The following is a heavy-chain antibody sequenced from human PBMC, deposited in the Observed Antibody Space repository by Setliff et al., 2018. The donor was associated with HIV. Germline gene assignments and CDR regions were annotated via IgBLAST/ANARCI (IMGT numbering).Heavy chain of an antibody. CDR2: INHSGST. V-gene: IGHV4-34*01. D-gene: IGHD3-10*01. CDR1: GGSFSSYY. CDR3: ARAFKAFYSGSGSYYHYNYYMDV. J-gene: IGHJ6*03. Sequence: SETLSLTCAVYGGSFSSYYWSWIRQPPGKGLEWIAEINHSGSTNYNPSLKSRVSTSVDTSKNQFSLKLSSVTASDTAVYYCARAFKAFYSGSGSYYHYNYYMDVWGIGTAVTVSS.